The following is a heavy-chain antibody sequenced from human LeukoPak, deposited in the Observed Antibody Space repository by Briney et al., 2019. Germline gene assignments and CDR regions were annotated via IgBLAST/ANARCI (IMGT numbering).Heavy chain of an antibody. J-gene: IGHJ5*02. CDR3: GRAPRPVARNWFDP. CDR1: GFTFCDYA. D-gene: IGHD2-15*01. Sequence: KTGGSLRLSCRTSGFTFCDYALSWFRQAPGKGLEWVGFIRSKYYGGTAVYAASVKDRFTILRDDSIRIDYLQMKSLKTEDTGVYYWGRAPRPVARNWFDPWGQGTLVTVSS. CDR2: IRSKYYGGTA. V-gene: IGHV3-49*05.